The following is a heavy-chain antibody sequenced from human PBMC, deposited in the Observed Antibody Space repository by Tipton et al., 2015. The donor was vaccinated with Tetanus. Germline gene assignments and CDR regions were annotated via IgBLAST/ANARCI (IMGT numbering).Heavy chain of an antibody. D-gene: IGHD5-24*01. CDR2: IYYSGST. CDR1: GGSISSSSFY. Sequence: TLSLTCTVSGGSISSSSFYWGWIRQPPGKELEWIGSIYYSGSTYYNPSLESRVTISIDTSKNQFSLKLTSLTAADTSVYFCARGIDAYKTGNYWGQGTLVTVSS. CDR3: ARGIDAYKTGNY. V-gene: IGHV4-39*07. J-gene: IGHJ4*02.